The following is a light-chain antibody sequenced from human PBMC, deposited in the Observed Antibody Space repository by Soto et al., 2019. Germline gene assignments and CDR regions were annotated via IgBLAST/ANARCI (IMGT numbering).Light chain of an antibody. CDR3: SSYEGRNNLL. CDR1: SSDVGGYDY. V-gene: IGLV2-8*01. Sequence: QSALTQPPSASGSPGQSVTISCTGTSSDVGGYDYVSWYQQHPGKAPKAMIYEVNKRPSGVPDRFSGSKSGNTASLTVSGLQAGDGPDYYCSSYEGRNNLLFGGGTKLTAL. CDR2: EVN. J-gene: IGLJ3*02.